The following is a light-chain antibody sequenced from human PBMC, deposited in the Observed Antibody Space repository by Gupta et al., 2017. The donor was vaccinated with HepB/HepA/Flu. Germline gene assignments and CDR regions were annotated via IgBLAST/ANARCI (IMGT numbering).Light chain of an antibody. CDR1: SANLGAGFD. CDR3: QSYDTSLGGSV. Sequence: QSVLTQPPSVSGAPGQTVTIPCTGNSANLGAGFDVHWYKKLPGTAPNLLIYTNYNRPSGVPVRFSCSKSGTSASLAITGLQPDDEADYYCQSYDTSLGGSVFGGGTKLTVL. V-gene: IGLV1-40*01. J-gene: IGLJ2*01. CDR2: TNY.